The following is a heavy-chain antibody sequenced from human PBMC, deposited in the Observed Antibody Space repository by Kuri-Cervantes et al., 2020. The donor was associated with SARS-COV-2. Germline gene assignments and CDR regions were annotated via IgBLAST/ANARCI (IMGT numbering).Heavy chain of an antibody. CDR1: GGSISSSSYY. V-gene: IGHV4-61*05. J-gene: IGHJ4*02. Sequence: SETLSLTCTVSGGSISSSSYYWGWIRQPPGKGLEWIGYIYYSGSTNYNPSLKSRVTISVDTSKNQFSLKLSSVTAADTAVYYCARLVYDYVWGSYRHKGYYFDYWGQGTLVTVSS. CDR3: ARLVYDYVWGSYRHKGYYFDY. D-gene: IGHD3-16*02. CDR2: IYYSGST.